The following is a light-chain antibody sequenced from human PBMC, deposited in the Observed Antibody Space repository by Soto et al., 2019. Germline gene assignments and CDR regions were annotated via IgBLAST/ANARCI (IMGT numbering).Light chain of an antibody. CDR1: QSVSSSY. J-gene: IGKJ2*01. V-gene: IGKV3-20*01. CDR3: QQYGSSPPYT. Sequence: EIVLTQSPATLSLSPGERATLSCRASQSVSSSYLAWYQQKPGPAPRLLIYGASSRATGIPDRFSGSGSGRDFTLTISRLEPEDFAVYYCQQYGSSPPYTFGQGTKVEIK. CDR2: GAS.